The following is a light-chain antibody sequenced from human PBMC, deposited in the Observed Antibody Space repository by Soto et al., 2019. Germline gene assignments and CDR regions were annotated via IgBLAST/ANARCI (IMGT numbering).Light chain of an antibody. CDR3: QQYGSSPLT. Sequence: VLTQSPDTLSLSPGERATLSCRASQSVSSSYLAWYQQKPGQAPRLLIYDASSRATGIPDRFSGSGSGTDFTLTISRLEPEDFAVFYCQQYGSSPLTFGGGTKVDIK. J-gene: IGKJ4*01. CDR1: QSVSSSY. CDR2: DAS. V-gene: IGKV3-20*01.